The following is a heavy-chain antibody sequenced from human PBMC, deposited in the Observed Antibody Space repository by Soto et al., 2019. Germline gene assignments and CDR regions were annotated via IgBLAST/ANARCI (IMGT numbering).Heavy chain of an antibody. J-gene: IGHJ6*02. D-gene: IGHD3-22*01. CDR1: GGSVSSGSYY. Sequence: PSETLSLTCTVSGGSVSSGSYYWSWIRQPPGKGLEWIGNVYYGGSTYYNPSLKSRVTISVETSKSQLSLKLSSVTAADTAVYYCAGGDYYHSSGYYFYYYTMDVWGQGTTVTVSS. V-gene: IGHV4-39*01. CDR2: VYYGGST. CDR3: AGGDYYHSSGYYFYYYTMDV.